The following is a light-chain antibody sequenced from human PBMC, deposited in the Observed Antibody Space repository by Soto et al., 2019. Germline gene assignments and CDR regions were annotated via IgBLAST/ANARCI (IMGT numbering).Light chain of an antibody. CDR3: QQYDSSPYT. CDR2: GAS. J-gene: IGKJ2*01. Sequence: DIVLTQSPGTVSLSPGERATLSCRASQSVSSSYLAWYQQKPGQAPRLLIFGASIRATGIPDRFSGSGSGTDFTLTISRLEPEDFAVYYCQQYDSSPYTFGKGTKLES. CDR1: QSVSSSY. V-gene: IGKV3-20*01.